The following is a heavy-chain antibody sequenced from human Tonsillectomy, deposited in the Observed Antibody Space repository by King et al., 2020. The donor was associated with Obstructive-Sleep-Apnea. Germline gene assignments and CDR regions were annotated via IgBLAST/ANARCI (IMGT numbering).Heavy chain of an antibody. CDR2: MSDSGST. Sequence: VPLQESGPGLVRPSETLSLTCTVSGGSISSYYWSWTRQPPGKGLEWIGYMSDSGSTKYNPSLKSRVTIAVDTSKNQFSLKLNSVTAADTAVYYCAKQESYFGSGSYASYWYFDLWGRGTLVTVSS. V-gene: IGHV4-59*08. CDR3: AKQESYFGSGSYASYWYFDL. CDR1: GGSISSYY. D-gene: IGHD3-10*01. J-gene: IGHJ2*01.